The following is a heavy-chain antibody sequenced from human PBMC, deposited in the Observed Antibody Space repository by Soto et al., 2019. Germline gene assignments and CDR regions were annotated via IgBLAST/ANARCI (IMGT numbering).Heavy chain of an antibody. V-gene: IGHV3-30*18. D-gene: IGHD7-27*01. J-gene: IGHJ4*02. CDR2: ISNDGSNQ. Sequence: PGGSLRLSCAAPAFTLNIYGMHWVSQAADKGLEWVALISNDGSNQYYADSVKGRFTISTDHPKNTLFLQMNSLRADDTSVYYCAKDKASGLGSFDAWGQGTLVTVSS. CDR3: AKDKASGLGSFDA. CDR1: AFTLNIYG.